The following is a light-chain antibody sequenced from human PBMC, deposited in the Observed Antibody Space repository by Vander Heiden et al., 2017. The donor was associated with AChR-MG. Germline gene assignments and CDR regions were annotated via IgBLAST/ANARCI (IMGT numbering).Light chain of an antibody. CDR3: RQALQNPQT. J-gene: IGKJ1*01. Sequence: EIVMTQSPLSLPVTPGESAAISCRSSQSLLHSNGQTYLDWYFQKPGQSPQLLIYWASSRASGVPDRFSGSGSGTDFTLKISRVEADDVGVYYCRQALQNPQTFGQGTKVDIK. CDR2: WAS. V-gene: IGKV2-28*01. CDR1: QSLLHSNGQTY.